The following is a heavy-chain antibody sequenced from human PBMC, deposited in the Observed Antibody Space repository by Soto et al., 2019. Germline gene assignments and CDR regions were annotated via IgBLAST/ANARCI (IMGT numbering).Heavy chain of an antibody. CDR2: IKEDGSEE. CDR3: VRPFSFYWLLFTLDY. CDR1: GFTFNTYW. J-gene: IGHJ4*01. V-gene: IGHV3-7*01. D-gene: IGHD3-9*01. Sequence: QLVESGGGLVQPGGSLRLSCATSGFTFNTYWMTWVRQAPGKGLEWLANIKEDGSEENYVDSVKGRFTITRDNGMTSLFLQMHRLRREPSAVYYCVRPFSFYWLLFTLDYWCHAALGSVSS.